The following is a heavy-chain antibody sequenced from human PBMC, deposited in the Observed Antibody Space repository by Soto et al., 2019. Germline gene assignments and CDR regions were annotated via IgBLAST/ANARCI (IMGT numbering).Heavy chain of an antibody. J-gene: IGHJ6*02. CDR1: GGCISSGDYY. CDR3: VRIMVGPIAARTYYYYYGMDV. CDR2: IYYSGST. Sequence: QVQLQESGPGLVKPSQTLSLTCTVSGGCISSGDYYWSWIRQPPGKGLEWIGYIYYSGSTYYNPSLKSRVTISVDTSKNQFSLKLSSVTAADTAVYYCVRIMVGPIAARTYYYYYGMDVWGQGTTVTVSS. V-gene: IGHV4-30-4*01. D-gene: IGHD6-6*01.